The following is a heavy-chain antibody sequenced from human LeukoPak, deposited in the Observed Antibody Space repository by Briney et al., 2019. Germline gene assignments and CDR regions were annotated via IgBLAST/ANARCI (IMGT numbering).Heavy chain of an antibody. V-gene: IGHV3-21*01. Sequence: GRSLRLSCAASGFTFSSYSMNWVRQAPGKGLEWDSSISSSSSYIYYADSVKGRFTISRDNAKNSLYLQMNSLRAEDTAVYYCARDPPPPKYCDFWSGYYLFDYWGPGTLVTVSS. CDR3: ARDPPPPKYCDFWSGYYLFDY. J-gene: IGHJ4*02. CDR1: GFTFSSYS. CDR2: ISSSSSYI. D-gene: IGHD3-3*01.